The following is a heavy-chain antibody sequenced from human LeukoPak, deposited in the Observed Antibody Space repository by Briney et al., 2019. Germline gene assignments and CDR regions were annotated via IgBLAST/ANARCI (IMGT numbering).Heavy chain of an antibody. V-gene: IGHV3-33*01. Sequence: GRSLRLSCAASGFTFSSYGMHWVRQAPGKGLEWGAVIWYDGSNKYYADSVKGRFTISRDNSKNTLYLQMNSLRAEDTAVYYCARVRAGTWETGFDYWGQGTLVTVSS. J-gene: IGHJ4*02. D-gene: IGHD6-19*01. CDR3: ARVRAGTWETGFDY. CDR2: IWYDGSNK. CDR1: GFTFSSYG.